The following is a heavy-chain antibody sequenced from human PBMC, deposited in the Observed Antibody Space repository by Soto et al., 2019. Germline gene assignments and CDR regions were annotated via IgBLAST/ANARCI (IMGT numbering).Heavy chain of an antibody. J-gene: IGHJ4*02. Sequence: GSLGLSGAAAGLSLSSYAMHWVRQAPGKGLEWVAVISYDGSNKYYADSVKGRFTISRDNSKNTLYLQMNSMRAEDTAVYYCARESGERWLQLRDFEYWGQGTLVTVPS. CDR3: ARESGERWLQLRDFEY. D-gene: IGHD5-12*01. CDR1: GLSLSSYA. V-gene: IGHV3-30-3*01. CDR2: ISYDGSNK.